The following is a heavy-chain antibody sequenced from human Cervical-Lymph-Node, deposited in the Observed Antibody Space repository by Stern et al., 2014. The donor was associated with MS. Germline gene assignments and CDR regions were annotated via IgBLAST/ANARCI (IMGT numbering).Heavy chain of an antibody. D-gene: IGHD2/OR15-2a*01. V-gene: IGHV3-33*01. CDR1: GFTFSTYV. CDR3: AIFAVISMDDFDY. CDR2: IWHDGSNE. J-gene: IGHJ4*02. Sequence: QVQLVQSGGGVVQPGRSLRLSCAASGFTFSTYVMHWVRQAPGKGLEWVALIWHDGSNENYADSVKGRFTISRDNSRNTLYLQMNSLRAEDTAMYFCAIFAVISMDDFDYWGQGTLVTVSS.